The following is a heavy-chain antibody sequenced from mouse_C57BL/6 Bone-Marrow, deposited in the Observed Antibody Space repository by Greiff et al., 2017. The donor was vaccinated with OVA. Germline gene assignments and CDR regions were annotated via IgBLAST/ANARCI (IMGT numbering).Heavy chain of an antibody. D-gene: IGHD2-3*01. CDR2: IYPRSGNT. Sequence: LQQSGAELARPGASVKLSCKASGYTFTSYGISWVKQRTGQGLEWIGEIYPRSGNTYYNEKFKGKATLTADKSSSTAYMELRSLTSEDSAVDFCAREGWLLRAMDYWGQGTSVTVSS. J-gene: IGHJ4*01. CDR3: AREGWLLRAMDY. V-gene: IGHV1-81*01. CDR1: GYTFTSYG.